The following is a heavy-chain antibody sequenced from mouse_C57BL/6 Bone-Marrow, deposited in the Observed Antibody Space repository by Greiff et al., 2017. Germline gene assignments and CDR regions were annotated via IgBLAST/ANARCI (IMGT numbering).Heavy chain of an antibody. D-gene: IGHD2-3*01. CDR3: ASDIYYGYYVGAMDY. CDR1: GFTFSSYA. J-gene: IGHJ4*01. V-gene: IGHV5-4*01. CDR2: ISDGGSYT. Sequence: EVLLVESGGGLVKPGGSLKLSCAASGFTFSSYAMSWVRQTPEKRLEWVATISDGGSYTYYPDNVKGRFTITRDNAKNNLYLQMSKLKSEDTAMYYWASDIYYGYYVGAMDYWGQGTSVTVSS.